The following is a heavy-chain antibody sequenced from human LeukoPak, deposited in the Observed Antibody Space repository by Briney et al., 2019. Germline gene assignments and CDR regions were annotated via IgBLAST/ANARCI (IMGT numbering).Heavy chain of an antibody. J-gene: IGHJ4*02. CDR1: GASISSYY. Sequence: SETLSLTCTVSGASISSYYWSWIRQPAGKGLEWIGPIYTSGSTNYNPSLKSRVTMSVDTSKNQFSLKLSSVTAADTAVYYCAREREDINPMLYAYYFDYWGQGTLVTVSS. CDR2: IYTSGST. D-gene: IGHD2-8*01. CDR3: AREREDINPMLYAYYFDY. V-gene: IGHV4-4*07.